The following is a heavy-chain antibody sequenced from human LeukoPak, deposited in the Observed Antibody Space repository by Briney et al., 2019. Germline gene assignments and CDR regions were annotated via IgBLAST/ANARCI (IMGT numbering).Heavy chain of an antibody. Sequence: GGSLRLSCAASGFTFSSYGMHWVRQAPGKGLEWVAFIRYDGSNKYYADSVKGRFTISRDNSKNTLYLQMNSLRAEDTAVYYCAKDEVVLVPAYYMDVWGKGTTVTVSS. J-gene: IGHJ6*03. V-gene: IGHV3-30*02. CDR1: GFTFSSYG. CDR2: IRYDGSNK. D-gene: IGHD2-2*01. CDR3: AKDEVVLVPAYYMDV.